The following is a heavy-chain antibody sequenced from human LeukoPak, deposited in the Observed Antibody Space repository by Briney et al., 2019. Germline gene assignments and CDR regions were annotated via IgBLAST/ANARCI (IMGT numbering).Heavy chain of an antibody. CDR1: GGSISSGGYY. CDR2: IYYSGST. Sequence: SQTLSLTCTVSGGSISSGGYYWSWIRQHPGKGLEWIGYIYYSGSTYYNPSLKSRVTISVETSKNQFSLKLSSVTAADTAVYYCARSMTTVTNDAFDIWGQGTMVTVSS. J-gene: IGHJ3*02. V-gene: IGHV4-31*03. CDR3: ARSMTTVTNDAFDI. D-gene: IGHD4-17*01.